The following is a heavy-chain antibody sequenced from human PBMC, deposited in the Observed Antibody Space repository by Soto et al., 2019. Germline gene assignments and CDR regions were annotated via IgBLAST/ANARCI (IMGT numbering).Heavy chain of an antibody. J-gene: IGHJ6*02. CDR2: IKSKTDGGTT. Sequence: GGSLRLSCAASGFTFSNAWMNWVRQAPGKGLEWVGRIKSKTDGGTTDYAAPVKGRFTISRDDSKNTLYLQMNSLKTEDTAVYYCTTGVGGSGSIEYYYYGMDVWGQGTTVTVSS. D-gene: IGHD3-10*01. CDR3: TTGVGGSGSIEYYYYGMDV. CDR1: GFTFSNAW. V-gene: IGHV3-15*07.